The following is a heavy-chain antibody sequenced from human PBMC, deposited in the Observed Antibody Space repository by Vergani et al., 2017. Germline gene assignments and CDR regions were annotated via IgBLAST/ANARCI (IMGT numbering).Heavy chain of an antibody. CDR3: ARGLDEIRYYYDSSGYYDY. CDR2: INHSGRT. D-gene: IGHD3-22*01. Sequence: QVQLQESGPGLVKPSQTLSLTCTVSGGSLSSGSYYWSWIRQPAGKGLEWIGEINHSGRTNYNPSLKSRVSISVDTSKNQFSLKLSSVTAADTAVYYCARGLDEIRYYYDSSGYYDYWGQGALVTVSS. V-gene: IGHV4-61*02. J-gene: IGHJ4*02. CDR1: GGSLSSGSYY.